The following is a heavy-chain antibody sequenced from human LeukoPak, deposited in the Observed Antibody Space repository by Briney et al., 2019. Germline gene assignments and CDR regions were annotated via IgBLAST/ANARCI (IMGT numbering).Heavy chain of an antibody. CDR2: INWDGGST. D-gene: IGHD1-7*01. V-gene: IGHV3-20*04. Sequence: GGSLRLSCAASGFTFDDYGMTWVRQAPGKGLEWVSGINWDGGSTGYADSVKGRFTISRDNAKNSLYLQMNSLRAEDTALYYCARAGLYNWNYEGTTYFDFWGQGTLVTVSA. CDR1: GFTFDDYG. CDR3: ARAGLYNWNYEGTTYFDF. J-gene: IGHJ4*02.